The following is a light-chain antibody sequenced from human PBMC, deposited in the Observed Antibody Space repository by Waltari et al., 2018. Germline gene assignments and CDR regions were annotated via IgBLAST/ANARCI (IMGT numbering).Light chain of an antibody. J-gene: IGLJ1*01. CDR1: SRDVGNYNL. Sequence: QSGLAQPASASGSPGQSITITCTGTSRDVGNYNLVSWNQQRPGKAPRLLIYEVTKRAPGTSDRFSASKSGNTASLSISGLQAQEDEADYYCCSYVGLGTYVFGTGTKVTV. CDR2: EVT. CDR3: CSYVGLGTYV. V-gene: IGLV2-23*02.